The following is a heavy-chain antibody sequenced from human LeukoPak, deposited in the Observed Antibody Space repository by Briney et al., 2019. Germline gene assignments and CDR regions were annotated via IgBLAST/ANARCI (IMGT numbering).Heavy chain of an antibody. D-gene: IGHD1-1*01. CDR1: GFTFSSFG. CDR3: TRDRGAYNLYDY. CDR2: IRSKAYGETA. J-gene: IGHJ4*02. Sequence: GGSLRLSCAASGFTFSSFGMNWVRQAPGKGLEWVGFIRSKAYGETADYAASVKGRFTISRDDSKAIAYLQMNSLKTEDTAVYHCTRDRGAYNLYDYWGQGTLVTVSS. V-gene: IGHV3-49*04.